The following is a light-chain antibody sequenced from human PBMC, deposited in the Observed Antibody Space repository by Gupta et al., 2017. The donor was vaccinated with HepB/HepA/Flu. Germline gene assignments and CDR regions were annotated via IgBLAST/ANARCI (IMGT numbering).Light chain of an antibody. J-gene: IGLJ2*01. Sequence: QSLLTQPPSLSGAPGQRVTITCTGSSSNIGAGSDLHWYQQLPGTDTKLLILDKDNRPSGVPDRLLGCTTGNYASPAIIGLQAEKEADDYCQYSGSSLNTVVFGGGTKLTVL. CDR1: SSNIGAGSD. V-gene: IGLV1-40*01. CDR2: DKD. CDR3: QYSGSSLNTVV.